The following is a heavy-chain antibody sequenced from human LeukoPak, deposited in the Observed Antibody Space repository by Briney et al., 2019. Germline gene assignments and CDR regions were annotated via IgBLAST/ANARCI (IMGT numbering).Heavy chain of an antibody. Sequence: SETLSLTCTVSGGSISSSSYYWGWIRQPPGKGLEWIGSIYYSGSTYYNPSLKSRVTISVDTSKNQFSLELSSVTAADTAVYYCARDSLGGGAFDIWGQGTMVTVSS. V-gene: IGHV4-39*07. CDR2: IYYSGST. D-gene: IGHD2-15*01. CDR3: ARDSLGGGAFDI. J-gene: IGHJ3*02. CDR1: GGSISSSSYY.